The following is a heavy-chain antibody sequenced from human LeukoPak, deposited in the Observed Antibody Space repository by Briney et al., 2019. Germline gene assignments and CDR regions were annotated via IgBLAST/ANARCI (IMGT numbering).Heavy chain of an antibody. D-gene: IGHD3-22*01. Sequence: GSLRLSCAASGFTFSSYAMSWVRQPPGKGLEWIGYIYYSGSTNYNPSLKSRVTISVDTSKNQFSLKLSSVTAADTAVYYCARHWYTGPYYDSSGYYHAFDIWGQGTMVTVSS. J-gene: IGHJ3*02. CDR3: ARHWYTGPYYDSSGYYHAFDI. CDR1: GFTFSSYA. V-gene: IGHV4-59*08. CDR2: IYYSGST.